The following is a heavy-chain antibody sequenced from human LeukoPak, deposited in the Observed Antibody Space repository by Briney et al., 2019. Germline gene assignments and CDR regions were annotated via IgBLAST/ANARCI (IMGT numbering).Heavy chain of an antibody. J-gene: IGHJ6*02. Sequence: GGSQRLSCAASGFTFSSYWMTWVRQAPGKGLEWVANIKQDGSEKYYVDSVKGRSTISRDNAKNSLYLQMNSLRAEDTAVYYCARDKDSSLLYGLDVWGQGTTVTVSS. V-gene: IGHV3-7*01. D-gene: IGHD6-13*01. CDR2: IKQDGSEK. CDR1: GFTFSSYW. CDR3: ARDKDSSLLYGLDV.